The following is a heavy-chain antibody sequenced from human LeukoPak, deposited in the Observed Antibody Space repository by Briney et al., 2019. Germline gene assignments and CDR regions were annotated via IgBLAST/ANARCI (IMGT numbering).Heavy chain of an antibody. CDR3: ARDWGYYYDSSGFAPPSAGAFDI. D-gene: IGHD3-22*01. CDR2: IIPIFGTA. V-gene: IGHV1-69*13. Sequence: SVTVSCTASGGTFSSYAISWVRQAPGQGLEWMGGIIPIFGTANYAQKFQGRVTITADESTSTAYMELSSLRSEDTAVYYCARDWGYYYDSSGFAPPSAGAFDIWGQGTMVTVSS. CDR1: GGTFSSYA. J-gene: IGHJ3*02.